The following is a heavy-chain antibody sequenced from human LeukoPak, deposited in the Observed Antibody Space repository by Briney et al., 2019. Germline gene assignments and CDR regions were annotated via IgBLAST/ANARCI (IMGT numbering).Heavy chain of an antibody. CDR3: AREAYSSGWYFL. Sequence: GGSLRLSCAASGFAFSSYGMNWVRQAPGKGLEWVSSISSSSSYIYYADSVKGRFTISRDNAKNSLYLQMNSLRAEDTAVYYCAREAYSSGWYFLWGRGTLVTVSS. CDR2: ISSSSSYI. J-gene: IGHJ2*01. CDR1: GFAFSSYG. D-gene: IGHD6-19*01. V-gene: IGHV3-21*01.